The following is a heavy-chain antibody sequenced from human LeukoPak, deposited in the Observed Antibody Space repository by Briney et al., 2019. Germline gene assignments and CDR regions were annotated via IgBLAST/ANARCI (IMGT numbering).Heavy chain of an antibody. CDR1: GGSISSYY. D-gene: IGHD6-19*01. V-gene: IGHV4-59*06. Sequence: SETLSLTCTVSGGSISSYYWSWIRQHPGKGLEWIGYIYYSGSTYYNPSLKSRVTISVDTSKNQFSLKLSSVTAADTAVYYCARDLSGSGWSYFDYWGQGTLVTVSS. CDR3: ARDLSGSGWSYFDY. J-gene: IGHJ4*02. CDR2: IYYSGST.